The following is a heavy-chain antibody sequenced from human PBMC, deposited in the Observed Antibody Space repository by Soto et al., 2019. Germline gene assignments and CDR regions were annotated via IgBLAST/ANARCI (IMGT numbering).Heavy chain of an antibody. Sequence: ASVKVSCKASGYTFTSYDINWVRQATGQGLEWMGWMNPNSGNTGYAQKFQGRVTMTRNTSISTAYMELSSLRSEDTAVYYCARVSYYYCSGSYYGFDYWGQGTLVTVSS. CDR1: GYTFTSYD. D-gene: IGHD3-10*01. V-gene: IGHV1-8*01. CDR2: MNPNSGNT. CDR3: ARVSYYYCSGSYYGFDY. J-gene: IGHJ4*02.